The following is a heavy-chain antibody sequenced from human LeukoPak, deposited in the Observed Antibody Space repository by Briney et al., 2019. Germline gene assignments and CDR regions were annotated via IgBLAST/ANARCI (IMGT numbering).Heavy chain of an antibody. J-gene: IGHJ3*02. D-gene: IGHD6-13*01. CDR2: ISSSSIYI. V-gene: IGHV3-21*01. Sequence: GGSLRLSCAASGFTFSTYNMNWVRQAPGKGLEWVSSISSSSIYIYYADSVKGRFTISRDNAKNSLYLQMNSLRAEDTAVYYCARARDSSSWYPRDAFDIWGQGTMVTVSS. CDR3: ARARDSSSWYPRDAFDI. CDR1: GFTFSTYN.